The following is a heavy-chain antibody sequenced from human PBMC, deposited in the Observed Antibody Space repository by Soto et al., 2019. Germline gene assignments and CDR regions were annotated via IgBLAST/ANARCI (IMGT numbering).Heavy chain of an antibody. CDR3: ARDRPPTTPYGMDV. Sequence: QVQLQESGPGLVKPSQTLSLPCTVSGGSISSGGYYWSWIRQHPGKGLEWIGYIYYSGSTYYNPSLKSRVTISVDTSKNQFSLKRSSVTAADTAVYYCARDRPPTTPYGMDVWGQGTTVTVSS. CDR2: IYYSGST. CDR1: GGSISSGGYY. V-gene: IGHV4-31*03. J-gene: IGHJ6*02. D-gene: IGHD4-17*01.